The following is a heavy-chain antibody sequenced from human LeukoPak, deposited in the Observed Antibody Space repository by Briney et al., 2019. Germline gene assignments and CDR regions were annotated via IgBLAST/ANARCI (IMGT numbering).Heavy chain of an antibody. D-gene: IGHD3-16*01. J-gene: IGHJ4*02. CDR3: ARVGFASMRGIDY. V-gene: IGHV3-48*04. CDR2: ISSTSSTI. CDR1: GFTFSNYN. Sequence: GGSLRLSCAASGFTFSNYNMNWVRQAPGKGLEWVSFISSTSSTIHYADSVKGRFTISRDNAKNSLYLQMNSLRAEDTAVYYCARVGFASMRGIDYWGQGALVTVSS.